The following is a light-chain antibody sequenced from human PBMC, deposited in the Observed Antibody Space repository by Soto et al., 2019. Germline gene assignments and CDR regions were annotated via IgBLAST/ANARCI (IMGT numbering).Light chain of an antibody. CDR1: QSVSRN. Sequence: EIVMTQSPATLSVSPGERATLSCRASQSVSRNLAWYQQKPGQAPRLLIYGASTRATGIPARFSGSGSGTEFTLTISSLQSEDFAVYYCQQYSNWPPWTFGQGTKVEIK. V-gene: IGKV3-15*01. CDR3: QQYSNWPPWT. J-gene: IGKJ1*01. CDR2: GAS.